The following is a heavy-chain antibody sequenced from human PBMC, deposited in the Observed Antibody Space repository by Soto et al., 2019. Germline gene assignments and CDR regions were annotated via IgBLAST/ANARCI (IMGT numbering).Heavy chain of an antibody. CDR3: ARGGVVPAAPIDY. Sequence: GGSLRLSCAASGFTFSSYAMHWVRQAPGKGLEWVAVISYDGSNKYYADSVKGRFTISRDNSKNTLYLQMNSLRAEDTAVYYCARGGVVPAAPIDYWGQGTLVTVSS. CDR2: ISYDGSNK. D-gene: IGHD2-2*01. CDR1: GFTFSSYA. V-gene: IGHV3-30-3*01. J-gene: IGHJ4*02.